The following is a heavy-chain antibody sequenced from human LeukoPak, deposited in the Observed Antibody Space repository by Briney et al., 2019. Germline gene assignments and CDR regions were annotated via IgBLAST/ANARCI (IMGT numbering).Heavy chain of an antibody. D-gene: IGHD2-21*01. CDR3: VRDRAYSFDY. Sequence: PGGSLRLSCAASVFTFSGYAMNWVRQAPGKGLEWVSHIYISSSSNIISYADSVKGRFTISRDNAQNSLYLQMNGLRDEDTAVYYCVRDRAYSFDYWGQGILVTVSS. V-gene: IGHV3-48*02. J-gene: IGHJ4*02. CDR1: VFTFSGYA. CDR2: ISSSSNII.